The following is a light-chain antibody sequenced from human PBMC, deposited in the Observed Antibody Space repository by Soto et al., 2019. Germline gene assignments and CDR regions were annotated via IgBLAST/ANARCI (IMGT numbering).Light chain of an antibody. CDR1: QSVSNNY. CDR3: HQRSNWPPDT. CDR2: GAS. Sequence: EIVLTQSQGTLSLSPAERATLSCRASQSVSNNYLAWYQQKPGQAPRLLIYGASNRATGIPDRFSGSGSGTDFTLTISSLEPEDFAVYYCHQRSNWPPDTFGQGTRLEIK. V-gene: IGKV3D-20*02. J-gene: IGKJ5*01.